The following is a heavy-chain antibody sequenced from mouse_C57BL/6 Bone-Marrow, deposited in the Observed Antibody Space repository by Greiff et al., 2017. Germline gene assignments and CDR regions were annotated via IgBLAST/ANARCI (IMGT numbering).Heavy chain of an antibody. CDR2: IYPGSGST. Sequence: VQLQQPGAELVKPGASVKMSCKASGYTFTSYWITWVKQRPGQGLEWIGAIYPGSGSTSYNEKFKSKATLTVVPSSRTAYMQLSSLTPEGCAVYHCARTDVDGFAYWGQGTLVTVSA. J-gene: IGHJ3*01. CDR3: ARTDVDGFAY. CDR1: GYTFTSYW. V-gene: IGHV1-55*01.